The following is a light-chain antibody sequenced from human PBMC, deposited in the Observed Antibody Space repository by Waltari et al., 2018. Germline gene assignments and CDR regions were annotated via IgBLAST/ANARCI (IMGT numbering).Light chain of an antibody. V-gene: IGLV1-40*01. Sequence: VLTQPPSVSGAPGQTVTISCTGTTSNIGAGSDVQGYQQPTGTAPKPLRQGNDVRPAGVPDRVSGSTSATAASLVITGRQADDEADYCCQCYDSSLSAYVFGSGTHVTVL. CDR1: TSNIGAGSD. CDR3: QCYDSSLSAYV. CDR2: GND. J-gene: IGLJ1*01.